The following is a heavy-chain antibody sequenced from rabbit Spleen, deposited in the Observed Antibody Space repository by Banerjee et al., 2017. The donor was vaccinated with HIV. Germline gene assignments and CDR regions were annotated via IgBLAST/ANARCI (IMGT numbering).Heavy chain of an antibody. CDR3: ARGYADSSGLPTYYFNS. CDR2: IEPVFGVT. CDR1: GFDFSRYY. V-gene: IGHV1S7*01. D-gene: IGHD8-1*01. Sequence: QLKESGGGLVQPGGSLKLSCKASGFDFSRYYMSWVRQAPGKGLEWIGYIEPVFGVTYYASWVNGRFTISSHNAQNMLYLQLNSLTAADTATYFCARGYADSSGLPTYYFNSWGQGTLVTVS. J-gene: IGHJ4*01.